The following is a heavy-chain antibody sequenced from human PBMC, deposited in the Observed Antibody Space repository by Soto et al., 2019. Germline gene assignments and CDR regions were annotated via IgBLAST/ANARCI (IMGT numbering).Heavy chain of an antibody. Sequence: GASVKVSCKASGYTFTSYGSSWVRQAPGQGLEWMGWISAYNGNTNYAQKLQGRVTVTTDTSTSTAYMELRSLRSDDTAVYYCARNSITIFGVASPISYDYWGQGTLVTVSS. V-gene: IGHV1-18*01. CDR3: ARNSITIFGVASPISYDY. CDR1: GYTFTSYG. D-gene: IGHD3-3*01. J-gene: IGHJ4*02. CDR2: ISAYNGNT.